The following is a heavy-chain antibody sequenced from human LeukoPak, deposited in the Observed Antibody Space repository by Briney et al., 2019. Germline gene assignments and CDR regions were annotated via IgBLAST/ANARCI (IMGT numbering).Heavy chain of an antibody. CDR2: MNPNSGNI. Sequence: GASVKVSCKASGYTFTSYDINWVRQATGQGLEWMGWMNPNSGNIGYAQKFQGRVTMTRNTSISTAYMELSSLRSEDTAVYYCARGVSDYYDSSGYYYWGQGTLVTVSS. J-gene: IGHJ4*02. CDR1: GYTFTSYD. D-gene: IGHD3-22*01. CDR3: ARGVSDYYDSSGYYY. V-gene: IGHV1-8*01.